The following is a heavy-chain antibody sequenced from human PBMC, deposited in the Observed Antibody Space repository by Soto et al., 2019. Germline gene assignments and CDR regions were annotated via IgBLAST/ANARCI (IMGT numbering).Heavy chain of an antibody. D-gene: IGHD3-10*01. Sequence: GGSLRLSCAVSGVTFSDAWMTWVRQAPGEGLEWVGRIKSKNDGGTTDYAAPVKGRFTISRDDSKNTLNLQMNSLTTEDTAVYYCATGGAGSYYNYWGQGTLVTVSS. J-gene: IGHJ4*02. CDR2: IKSKNDGGTT. CDR1: GVTFSDAW. V-gene: IGHV3-15*01. CDR3: ATGGAGSYYNY.